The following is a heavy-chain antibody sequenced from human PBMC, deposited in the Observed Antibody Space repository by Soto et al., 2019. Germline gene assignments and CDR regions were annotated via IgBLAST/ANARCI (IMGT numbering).Heavy chain of an antibody. V-gene: IGHV3-48*01. CDR2: ISSSSSTI. Sequence: GGSLRLSCAASGFTFSSYSMNWVRQAPGKGLEWVSYISSSSSTIYNADSVKGRFTISRDNAKNSLYLQMNSLRAEDTAVYYCASQLPVVVAARAFDIWGQGTMVTVSS. J-gene: IGHJ3*02. CDR3: ASQLPVVVAARAFDI. CDR1: GFTFSSYS. D-gene: IGHD2-15*01.